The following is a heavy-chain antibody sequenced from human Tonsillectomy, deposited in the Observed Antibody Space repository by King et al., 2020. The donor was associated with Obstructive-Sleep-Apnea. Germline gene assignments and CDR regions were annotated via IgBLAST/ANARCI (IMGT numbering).Heavy chain of an antibody. CDR1: GYTFTGYY. Sequence: VQLVQSGAEVKKPGASVKVSCKASGYTFTGYYVNWVRQAPGQGLEWMGWINPYSGATEYAQNFQGRVTMTSDTSIGTAYMELSGLRSDDTAVYYCASWGAISFFGSGTPVDYWGQGTLVTVSS. CDR2: INPYSGAT. D-gene: IGHD3-10*01. J-gene: IGHJ4*02. CDR3: ASWGAISFFGSGTPVDY. V-gene: IGHV1-2*02.